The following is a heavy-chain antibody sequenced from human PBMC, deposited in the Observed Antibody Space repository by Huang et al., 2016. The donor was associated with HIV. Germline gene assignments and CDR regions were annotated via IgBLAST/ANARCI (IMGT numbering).Heavy chain of an antibody. Sequence: QLQLQESGPGLVKPSETLSLTCTVSGGYIRSDYFWGWVRQAPGKGLQWIGSVYYRGKTYYNPFTLNLNSVTAAGTAVYFCARHPPVVGVLSFGVPHPRPSYYFDIWGQGTLLTVSS. CDR2: VYYRGKT. CDR1: GGYIRSDYF. D-gene: IGHD3-10*01. J-gene: IGHJ4*02. CDR3: PRPSYYFDI. V-gene: IGHV4-38-2*02.